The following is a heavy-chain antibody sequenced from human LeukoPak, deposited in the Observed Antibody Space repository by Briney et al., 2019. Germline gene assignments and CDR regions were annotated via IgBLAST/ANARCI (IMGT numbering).Heavy chain of an antibody. CDR3: AHTHYGYYPDY. D-gene: IGHD3-10*01. CDR2: VYWNDDK. Sequence: SGPTLVEPTQTLTLTCTLSGFSLSTSGVGVGWIRQPPGKALEWLALVYWNDDKRYSPSLMSGLTITKDTSNNQVILTMTNMGPADTATYYCAHTHYGYYPDYWGQGTLVTVSS. CDR1: GFSLSTSGVG. V-gene: IGHV2-5*01. J-gene: IGHJ4*02.